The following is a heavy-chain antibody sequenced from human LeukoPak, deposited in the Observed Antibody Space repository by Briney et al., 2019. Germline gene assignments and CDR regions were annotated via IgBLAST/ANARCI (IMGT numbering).Heavy chain of an antibody. J-gene: IGHJ4*02. CDR2: IRSKAYGGTT. CDR1: GFTFGDYA. V-gene: IGHV3-49*04. CDR3: TRARASYYCDY. Sequence: GGSLRLSCTASGFTFGDYAMSWVRQAPGQGLEWVGFIRSKAYGGTTEYAASVKGRFTISRDDSRSIAYLQMSSLKTEDTAVYYCTRARASYYCDYWGEGTLVSVFS. D-gene: IGHD3-10*01.